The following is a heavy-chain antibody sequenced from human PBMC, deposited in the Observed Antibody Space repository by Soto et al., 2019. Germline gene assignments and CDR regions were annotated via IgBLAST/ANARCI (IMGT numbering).Heavy chain of an antibody. CDR1: GYTFTSYG. CDR3: ARVDTAMASYYYGMDV. J-gene: IGHJ6*02. V-gene: IGHV1-18*04. Sequence: ASVKVSCKASGYTFTSYGISWVRQAPGQGLEWMGWISAYNGNTNYAQKLQGRVTMTTDTSTSTAYMELRSLRSDDTAVYYCARVDTAMASYYYGMDVWGQGTTVTVSS. CDR2: ISAYNGNT. D-gene: IGHD5-18*01.